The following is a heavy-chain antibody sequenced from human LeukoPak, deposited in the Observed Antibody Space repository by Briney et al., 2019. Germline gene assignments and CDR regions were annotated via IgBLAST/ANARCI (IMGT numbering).Heavy chain of an antibody. V-gene: IGHV3-7*01. J-gene: IGHJ6*03. Sequence: GGSLRLSCAASGFTFSTYWMSWVRQAPGKGLEWVANIKQDGSERYYVDSVKGRFTISRDNAKNSLYLQMNSLRAEDTAVYYCARQERYYDFWSVLNPGYSYYYMDVWGKGTTVTVSS. CDR3: ARQERYYDFWSVLNPGYSYYYMDV. D-gene: IGHD3-3*01. CDR1: GFTFSTYW. CDR2: IKQDGSER.